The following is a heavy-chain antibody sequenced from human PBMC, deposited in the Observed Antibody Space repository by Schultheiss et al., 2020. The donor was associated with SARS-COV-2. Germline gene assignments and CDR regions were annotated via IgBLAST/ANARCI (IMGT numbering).Heavy chain of an antibody. D-gene: IGHD5-12*01. V-gene: IGHV1-2*02. Sequence: ASVKVSCKASGGTFSSYAISWVRQAPGQGLEWMGWINPNSGGTNYAQKFQGRVTMTRDTSISTAYMELSSLRSEDTALYYCARARVATSPFDYWGQGTLVTVSS. J-gene: IGHJ4*02. CDR2: INPNSGGT. CDR1: GGTFSSYA. CDR3: ARARVATSPFDY.